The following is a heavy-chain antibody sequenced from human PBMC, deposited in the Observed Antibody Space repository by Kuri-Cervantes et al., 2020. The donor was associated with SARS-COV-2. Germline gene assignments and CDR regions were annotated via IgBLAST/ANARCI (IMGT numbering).Heavy chain of an antibody. J-gene: IGHJ4*02. V-gene: IGHV4-59*01. CDR1: GGSISSYY. D-gene: IGHD3-10*01. Sequence: SQTLSLTCTVSGGSISSYYWSWIRQPPGKGLEWIGYIYYSGSTNYNPSLKSRVTISVDTSKNQFSLKLSSVTAADTAVYYCARGAVVRGPKYYFDYWGQGTLVTRSS. CDR3: ARGAVVRGPKYYFDY. CDR2: IYYSGST.